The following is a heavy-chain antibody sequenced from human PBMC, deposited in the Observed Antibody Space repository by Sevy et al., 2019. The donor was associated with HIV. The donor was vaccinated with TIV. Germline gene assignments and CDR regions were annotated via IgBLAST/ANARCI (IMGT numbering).Heavy chain of an antibody. D-gene: IGHD2-2*02. CDR1: GFTFSYYG. CDR2: ISYDGNSK. J-gene: IGHJ6*02. V-gene: IGHV3-30*18. Sequence: GGSLRLSCAASGFTFSYYGMHWVRQAPGKGLEWVTVISYDGNSKYYADSVKGRFTISRDNSKSTSYLHMNSLRAEDTAVYYCAKEVVPAAIPNYYYCYGMDVWGQGTTVTVSS. CDR3: AKEVVPAAIPNYYYCYGMDV.